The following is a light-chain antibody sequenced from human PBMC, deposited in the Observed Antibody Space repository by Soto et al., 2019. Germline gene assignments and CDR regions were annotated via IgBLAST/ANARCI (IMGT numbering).Light chain of an antibody. CDR3: SSYTSDTTLDVV. CDR2: DVI. V-gene: IGLV2-14*01. Sequence: QSVLTQPASVSGSPGQSITISCTGTSSDIGDYNYVSWYQQHPDKAPKLIIYDVINRPSGVFDRFSGSKSGNTASLTISGLQAEDEADYYCSSYTSDTTLDVVFGGGTKLTVL. J-gene: IGLJ2*01. CDR1: SSDIGDYNY.